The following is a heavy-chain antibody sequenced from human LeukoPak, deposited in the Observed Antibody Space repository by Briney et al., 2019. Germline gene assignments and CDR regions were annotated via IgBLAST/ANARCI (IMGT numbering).Heavy chain of an antibody. CDR3: ARAGIAYCSSTSCSLDY. CDR2: IIPIFGTA. D-gene: IGHD2-2*01. Sequence: GASVKVSCKASGGTFSSYAISWVRQAPGQGLEWVGGIIPIFGTANYAQNFQGRVTITTDESTSTSYMELSSLRSEDTAVYYCARAGIAYCSSTSCSLDYWGQRTRVTVSS. V-gene: IGHV1-69*05. CDR1: GGTFSSYA. J-gene: IGHJ4*02.